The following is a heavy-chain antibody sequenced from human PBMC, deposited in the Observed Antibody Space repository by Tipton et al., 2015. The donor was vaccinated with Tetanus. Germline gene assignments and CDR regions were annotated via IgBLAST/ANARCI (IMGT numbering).Heavy chain of an antibody. Sequence: QLVQSGAEVKKPGESLRISCKGSGYSFTSYWISWVRQMPGKGLEWMGRIDPSDSYTNYSPSFQGHVTISADKSISTAYLQWSSLKASDTAMYYCARQEQGYCTNGVCSHWFDPWGQGTLVTVSS. CDR3: ARQEQGYCTNGVCSHWFDP. CDR1: GYSFTSYW. J-gene: IGHJ5*02. D-gene: IGHD2-8*01. CDR2: IDPSDSYT. V-gene: IGHV5-10-1*01.